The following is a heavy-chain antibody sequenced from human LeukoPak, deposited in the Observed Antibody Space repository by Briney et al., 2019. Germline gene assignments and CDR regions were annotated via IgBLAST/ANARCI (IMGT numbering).Heavy chain of an antibody. CDR2: IYYSGST. CDR1: GGSISSGDYY. D-gene: IGHD3-3*01. Sequence: SETLSLTCTVSGGSISSGDYYWSWIRQPPGKGLEWIGYIYYSGSTYYNPSLKSRVTISVDTSKNQFSLKLSSVTAADTAVYYCARVFSFGVVTTHYSDYWGQGTLVTVSS. V-gene: IGHV4-30-4*08. CDR3: ARVFSFGVVTTHYSDY. J-gene: IGHJ4*02.